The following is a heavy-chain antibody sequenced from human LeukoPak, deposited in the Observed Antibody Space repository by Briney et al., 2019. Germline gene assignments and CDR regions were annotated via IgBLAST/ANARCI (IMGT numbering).Heavy chain of an antibody. J-gene: IGHJ6*02. CDR3: ARRSLRYFDWLLTSLDYYYGMDV. D-gene: IGHD3-9*01. CDR2: ISAYNGNT. V-gene: IGHV1-18*01. Sequence: ASVKVSCKASGYTFTSYGISWVRRAPGQGLEWMGWISAYNGNTNYAQKLQGRVTMTTDTSTSTAYMELRSLRSDDTAVYYCARRSLRYFDWLLTSLDYYYGMDVWGQGTTVTVSS. CDR1: GYTFTSYG.